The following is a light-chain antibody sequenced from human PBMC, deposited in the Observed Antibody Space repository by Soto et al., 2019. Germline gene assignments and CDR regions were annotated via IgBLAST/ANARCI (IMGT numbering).Light chain of an antibody. J-gene: IGKJ2*01. CDR3: QQYDNLPT. Sequence: DIPMTQSPSSPSASVGDRVTITCQASQDISNYLNWYQQKPGKAPKLLIYDASNLETGVPSRFSGSGSGTDFTFTISSLQPEDIATYYCQQYDNLPTFGQGTKLEIK. CDR1: QDISNY. CDR2: DAS. V-gene: IGKV1-33*01.